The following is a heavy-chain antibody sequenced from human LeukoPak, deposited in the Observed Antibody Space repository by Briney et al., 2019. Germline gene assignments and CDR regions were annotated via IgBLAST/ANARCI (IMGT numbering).Heavy chain of an antibody. CDR2: ITPNSGGT. J-gene: IGHJ6*03. D-gene: IGHD2-2*01. Sequence: GASVKLCCNASGYTFTGHYMHWVRQAPAQGLEWMGWITPNSGGTNYAQEFQGRVTMTRDTSISTAYIELSRLRSDDTAVYYCARERSVVVPAALNYYYYYMDVWGKGTTVTVSS. CDR1: GYTFTGHY. CDR3: ARERSVVVPAALNYYYYYMDV. V-gene: IGHV1-2*02.